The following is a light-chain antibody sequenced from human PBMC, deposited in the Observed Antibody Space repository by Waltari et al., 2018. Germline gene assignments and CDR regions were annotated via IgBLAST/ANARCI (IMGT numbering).Light chain of an antibody. J-gene: IGLJ1*01. V-gene: IGLV2-8*01. CDR1: RSDVGDHKH. Sequence: QSALTQPPSASGAPGQSVTISCSGTRSDVGDHKHGSWYQYYPGKAPKLILYEVNNRPSGVPDRFYGSRSGSTAFLTVSGLQADDEAVYFCFSYAGSNTYVFGSGTTVTVL. CDR3: FSYAGSNTYV. CDR2: EVN.